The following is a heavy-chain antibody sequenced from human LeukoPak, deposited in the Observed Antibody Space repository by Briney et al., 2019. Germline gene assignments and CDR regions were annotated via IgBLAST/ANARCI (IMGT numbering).Heavy chain of an antibody. CDR2: IYTSGST. Sequence: SETLSLTCTVSGVSISSYYWSWIRQPAGKGLEWIGRIYTSGSTYYNPSLKSRVTISVDTSKNQFSLKLSSVTAADTAVYYCASRYCSGGSCYPIDYWGQGTLVTVSS. D-gene: IGHD2-15*01. CDR3: ASRYCSGGSCYPIDY. V-gene: IGHV4-4*07. J-gene: IGHJ4*02. CDR1: GVSISSYY.